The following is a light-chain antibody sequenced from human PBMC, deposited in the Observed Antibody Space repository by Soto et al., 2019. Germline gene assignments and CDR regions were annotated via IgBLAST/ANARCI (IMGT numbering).Light chain of an antibody. V-gene: IGKV1-6*01. CDR1: QAIRNN. Sequence: AIQMTQSPSSLSASVGDRVTITCRPSQAIRNNLGWYQQKPGKAPNLLIYAASSLQSGVPSRFSGSGSGTNFTLTISSLQPEDFATYFCLQDHIHPFTFGPGTKVDI. CDR2: AAS. J-gene: IGKJ3*01. CDR3: LQDHIHPFT.